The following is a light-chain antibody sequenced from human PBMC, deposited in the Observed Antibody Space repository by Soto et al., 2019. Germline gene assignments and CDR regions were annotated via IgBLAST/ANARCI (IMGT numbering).Light chain of an antibody. CDR3: QAWDSSTAV. CDR1: KLGDKY. CDR2: QDS. Sequence: SYELTQPPSVSVSQGQTASITCSGDKLGDKYACWYQQKPGQSPVLVIYQDSKRPSGIPERFSGSNSGNTATLTISGTQAMDEADYYCQAWDSSTAVFGTGTKLTVL. V-gene: IGLV3-1*01. J-gene: IGLJ1*01.